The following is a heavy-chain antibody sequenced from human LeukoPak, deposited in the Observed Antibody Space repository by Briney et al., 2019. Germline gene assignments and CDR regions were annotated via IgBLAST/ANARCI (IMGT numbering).Heavy chain of an antibody. V-gene: IGHV3-30*18. D-gene: IGHD6-13*01. CDR3: AKVLAAAGTGGDDY. J-gene: IGHJ4*02. Sequence: GGSLRLSCAASGFTFSSYAMSWVRQAPGKGLEWVAVISYDGSNKYYADSVKGRFTISRDNSKNTLYLQMNSLRAEDTAVYYCAKVLAAAGTGGDDYWGQGTLVTVSS. CDR1: GFTFSSYA. CDR2: ISYDGSNK.